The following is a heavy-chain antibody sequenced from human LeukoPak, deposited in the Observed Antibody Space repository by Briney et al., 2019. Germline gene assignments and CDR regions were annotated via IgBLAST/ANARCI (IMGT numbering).Heavy chain of an antibody. J-gene: IGHJ3*02. D-gene: IGHD3-22*01. CDR3: ARDPRGNYDSSGSPHSDAFDI. CDR1: GFTFSGYA. V-gene: IGHV3-30-3*01. Sequence: PGRSLRLSCAASGFTFSGYAIHWVRQAPGKGLEWVAVISYDGSNKYYADSVKGRFTISRDNSKNTLYLQMNSLRAEDTAVYYCARDPRGNYDSSGSPHSDAFDIWGQGTMVTVSS. CDR2: ISYDGSNK.